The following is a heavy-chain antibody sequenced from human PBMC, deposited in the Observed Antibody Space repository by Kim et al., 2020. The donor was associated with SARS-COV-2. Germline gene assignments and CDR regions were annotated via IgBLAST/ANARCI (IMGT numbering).Heavy chain of an antibody. CDR2: IYYSGST. D-gene: IGHD3-10*01. CDR3: ARNGVRDGTSEYYYYGMDV. CDR1: GGSISSGGYY. J-gene: IGHJ6*02. Sequence: SETLSLTCTVSGGSISSGGYYWSWIRQHPGKGLEWIGYIYYSGSTYYNPSLKSRVTISVDTSKNQFSLKLSSVTAADTAVYYCARNGVRDGTSEYYYYGMDVWGQGTTVTVSS. V-gene: IGHV4-31*03.